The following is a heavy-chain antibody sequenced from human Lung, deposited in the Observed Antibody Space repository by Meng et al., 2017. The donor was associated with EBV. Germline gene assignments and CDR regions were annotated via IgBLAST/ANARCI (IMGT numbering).Heavy chain of an antibody. CDR3: AKDCFGAKDS. V-gene: IGHV3-74*01. Sequence: EVQVMESGGGLVQPGGSLRLSCAASGITLSSYWVHWVRQVPGKGLVWVSRINEDGSVINYADSVKGRFTISRDNAKNIVYLQMNNLRTEDTAVYYCAKDCFGAKDSWGQGTLGTVSS. CDR1: GITLSSYW. CDR2: INEDGSVI. J-gene: IGHJ5*01. D-gene: IGHD1-26*01.